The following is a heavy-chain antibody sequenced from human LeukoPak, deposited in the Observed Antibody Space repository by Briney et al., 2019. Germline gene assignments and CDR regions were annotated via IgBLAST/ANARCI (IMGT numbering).Heavy chain of an antibody. CDR2: IYHSGST. J-gene: IGHJ5*02. CDR1: GGSISSSNW. Sequence: PSETLSLTCAVSGGSISSSNWWSWVRQPPGKGLEWIGEIYHSGSTNYNPSLKSRVTISVDKSKNQFSLKLSSVTAADTAVYYCAREWGEIFCSSTSWYYNWFDPWGQGTLVTVSS. CDR3: AREWGEIFCSSTSWYYNWFDP. D-gene: IGHD2-2*01. V-gene: IGHV4-4*02.